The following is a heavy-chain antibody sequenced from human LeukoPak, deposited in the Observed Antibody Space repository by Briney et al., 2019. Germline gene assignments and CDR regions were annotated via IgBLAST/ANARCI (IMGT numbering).Heavy chain of an antibody. J-gene: IGHJ6*04. CDR1: GGPISDYY. V-gene: IGHV4-59*01. CDR2: FSYSGST. Sequence: SETLSLTCAVSGGPISDYYWSWIRQPPGKGLEWIGYFSYSGSTNYNPSLKSRVTISVDTSKNQFSLKLSSVTAADTAVYYCARDNGGTSDVWGKGTTVTISS. CDR3: ARDNGGTSDV. D-gene: IGHD2-15*01.